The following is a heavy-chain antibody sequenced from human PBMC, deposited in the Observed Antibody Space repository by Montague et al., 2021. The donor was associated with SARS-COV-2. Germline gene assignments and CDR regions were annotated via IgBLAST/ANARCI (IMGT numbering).Heavy chain of an antibody. J-gene: IGHJ4*02. V-gene: IGHV4/OR15-8*02. CDR1: GGFISSYNW. D-gene: IGHD6-13*01. Sequence: SETLSLTCAVSGGFISSYNWWSWVRHPPGKGLGWIGDIVHSGASCYHPSLKSRLTTSMDKSKHEFSLKLNSVTAADTAMYYCARDFVAAVPDRFDSWGKGVLVTVSS. CDR3: ARDFVAAVPDRFDS. CDR2: IVHSGAS.